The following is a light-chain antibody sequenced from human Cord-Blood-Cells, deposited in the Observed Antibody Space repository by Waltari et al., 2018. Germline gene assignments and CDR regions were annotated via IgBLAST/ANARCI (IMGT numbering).Light chain of an antibody. CDR3: AAWDDSLSGV. CDR1: SSNVGSNH. V-gene: IGLV1-47*01. J-gene: IGLJ3*02. Sequence: QSVLPQPPSASGTPGLRVTISCSGSSSNVGSNHVSWYQQLPATPPNLLILRNNQRPSGVPDRFSGSKSGTSASLAISGLRSEDEADYYCAAWDDSLSGVFGGGTKLTVL. CDR2: RNN.